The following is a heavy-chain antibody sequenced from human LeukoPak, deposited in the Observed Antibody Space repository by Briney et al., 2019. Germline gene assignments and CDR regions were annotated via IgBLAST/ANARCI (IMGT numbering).Heavy chain of an antibody. D-gene: IGHD4-17*01. V-gene: IGHV3-23*01. Sequence: PGGSLRLSCAASGFTFSSYAMSWVRQAPGKGLEWVSAISGSGGSTYYADSVKGRFTISRDNSKNTLYLQMNSLRAEDTAVYYFAKSHNTVTTLSGFDYWGQGTLVTVSS. J-gene: IGHJ4*02. CDR3: AKSHNTVTTLSGFDY. CDR2: ISGSGGST. CDR1: GFTFSSYA.